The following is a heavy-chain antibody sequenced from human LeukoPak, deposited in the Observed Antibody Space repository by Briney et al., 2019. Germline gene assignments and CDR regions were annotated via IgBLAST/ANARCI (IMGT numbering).Heavy chain of an antibody. Sequence: SGGSLRLSCAASGFSFSSYGMSWIRQPPGKGLEWIGGVNYGESTNYNPSLKSRVTISVDTSKNQFSLKLTSVTAADTAVYYCARGGHRGYDFWSGYLGYYYYYMDVWGKGTTVTVSS. CDR1: GFSFSSYG. CDR2: VNYGEST. V-gene: IGHV4-34*01. J-gene: IGHJ6*03. D-gene: IGHD3-3*01. CDR3: ARGGHRGYDFWSGYLGYYYYYMDV.